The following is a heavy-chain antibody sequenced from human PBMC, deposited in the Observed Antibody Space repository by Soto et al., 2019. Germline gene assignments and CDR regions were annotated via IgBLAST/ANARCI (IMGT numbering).Heavy chain of an antibody. D-gene: IGHD5-18*01. CDR2: ISSSSSYI. Sequence: PGGSLRLSCAASGFTFSSYSMNWVRQAPGKGLEWVSSISSSSSYIYYADSVKGRFTISRDNAKNSLYLQMNSLRAEDTAVYYCARVGNTAMVLWSFFDYWGQGXLVTVYS. CDR1: GFTFSSYS. CDR3: ARVGNTAMVLWSFFDY. J-gene: IGHJ4*02. V-gene: IGHV3-21*01.